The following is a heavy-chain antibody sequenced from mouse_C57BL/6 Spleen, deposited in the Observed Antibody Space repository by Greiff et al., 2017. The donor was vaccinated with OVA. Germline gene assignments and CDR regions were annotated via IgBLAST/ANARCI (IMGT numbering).Heavy chain of an antibody. V-gene: IGHV1-81*01. D-gene: IGHD2-5*01. Sequence: QVQLQQSGAELVRPGASVKLSCKASGYTFTSYCISWVKQRTGQGLEWIGEIYPRSGNTYYNEKFKGKATLTADTSSSTAYMELRSLTSEDSAVYFCARDYYSNYWYFDVWGTGTTVTVSS. J-gene: IGHJ1*03. CDR3: ARDYYSNYWYFDV. CDR2: IYPRSGNT. CDR1: GYTFTSYC.